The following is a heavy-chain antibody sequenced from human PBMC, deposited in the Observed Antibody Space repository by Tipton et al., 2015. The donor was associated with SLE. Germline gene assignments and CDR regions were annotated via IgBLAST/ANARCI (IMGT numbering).Heavy chain of an antibody. CDR2: INQYGREK. J-gene: IGHJ4*02. CDR3: ARIHYYGSGSRDY. V-gene: IGHV3-7*01. Sequence: SLRLSCAVSGFTFSSSSMTWVRQAPGKGLEWVANINQYGREKYSVDSVKGRFTISRDNAKNSLYLQMNSLRAEDTAVYYCARIHYYGSGSRDYWGQGTLVTVSS. CDR1: GFTFSSSS. D-gene: IGHD3-10*01.